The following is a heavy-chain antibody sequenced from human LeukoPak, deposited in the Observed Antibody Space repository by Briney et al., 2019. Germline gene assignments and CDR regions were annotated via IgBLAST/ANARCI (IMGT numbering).Heavy chain of an antibody. CDR2: ITGSGGCT. CDR3: ARGASITMVRGVIIPDY. Sequence: PGGSLRLSCAASGFTFSSYAMSWVRQAPGKGLEWVSAITGSGGCTFYADSVKGRFTISRDNSKNTLYLQMNSLRAEDTAVYYCARGASITMVRGVIIPDYWGQRTLVTVAS. V-gene: IGHV3-23*01. J-gene: IGHJ4*02. CDR1: GFTFSSYA. D-gene: IGHD3-10*01.